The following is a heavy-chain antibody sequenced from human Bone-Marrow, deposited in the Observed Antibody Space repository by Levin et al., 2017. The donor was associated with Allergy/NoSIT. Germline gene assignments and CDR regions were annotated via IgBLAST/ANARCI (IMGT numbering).Heavy chain of an antibody. CDR2: ISYDGSNK. D-gene: IGHD4-23*01. CDR1: EFTFSSYG. CDR3: AKVRWTRSADPPDY. V-gene: IGHV3-30*18. J-gene: IGHJ4*02. Sequence: SCAASEFTFSSYGIHWVRQAPGKGLEWVTSISYDGSNKFYADSVKGRFTISRDNSKDTLYLQMNSLRTEDTAVYYCAKVRWTRSADPPDYWGQGTLVTVSS.